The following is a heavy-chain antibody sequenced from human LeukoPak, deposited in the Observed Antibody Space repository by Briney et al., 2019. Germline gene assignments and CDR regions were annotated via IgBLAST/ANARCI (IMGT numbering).Heavy chain of an antibody. Sequence: SETLSLTCIVSGYSIISDYFWGWVGQPPGKAPEWIGSIFHSGDVYYNPSLKSRVTLSVDPSKNRFSLKLTSVTAADTAIYYCARVVASTSIDSWGQGTLVTVSS. D-gene: IGHD2-15*01. CDR1: GYSIISDYF. V-gene: IGHV4-38-2*02. CDR3: ARVVASTSIDS. J-gene: IGHJ4*02. CDR2: IFHSGDV.